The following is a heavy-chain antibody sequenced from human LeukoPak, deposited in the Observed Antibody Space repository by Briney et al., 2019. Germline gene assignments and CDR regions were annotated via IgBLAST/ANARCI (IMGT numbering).Heavy chain of an antibody. J-gene: IGHJ4*02. CDR1: GGSISSGSYY. CDR2: IYTSGST. D-gene: IGHD4-17*01. Sequence: SQTLSLTCTVSGGSISSGSYYWSWIRQPAGKGLEWIGRIYTSGSTNYNPSLKSRATISVDTSKNQFSLKLSSVTAADTAVYYGARDGAYGDWTVVYFDYWGQGTLVTVSS. V-gene: IGHV4-61*02. CDR3: ARDGAYGDWTVVYFDY.